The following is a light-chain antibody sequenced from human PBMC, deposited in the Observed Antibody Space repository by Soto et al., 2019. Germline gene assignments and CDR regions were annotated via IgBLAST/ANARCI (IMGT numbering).Light chain of an antibody. J-gene: IGKJ1*01. CDR1: QNVRSN. CDR3: QQYVSSPRT. Sequence: EIVLTQSPATLSLSPGERATLSCRASQNVRSNLAWYQQKPGQAPRLLIYAASSRATGIPDRFSGSGSGTDFTLTISRLEPEDFAVYYCQQYVSSPRTFGQGTKVDI. V-gene: IGKV3-20*01. CDR2: AAS.